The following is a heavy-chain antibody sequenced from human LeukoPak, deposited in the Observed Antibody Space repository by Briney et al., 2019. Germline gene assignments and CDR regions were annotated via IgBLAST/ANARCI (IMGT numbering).Heavy chain of an antibody. Sequence: GGSLRLSCAAPGFTFDDYAMHWVRQAPGKGLEWVSGISWNSFTIGYADSVKGRFTISRDNAKDSLYLQMNSLGPEDTAVYYCARDPYSGNYGNYYYYYMDVWGKGTTVTISS. J-gene: IGHJ6*03. CDR2: ISWNSFTI. D-gene: IGHD1-26*01. CDR3: ARDPYSGNYGNYYYYYMDV. V-gene: IGHV3-9*01. CDR1: GFTFDDYA.